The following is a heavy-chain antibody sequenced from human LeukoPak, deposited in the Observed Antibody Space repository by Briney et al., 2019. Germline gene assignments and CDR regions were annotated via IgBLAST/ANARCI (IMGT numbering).Heavy chain of an antibody. J-gene: IGHJ4*02. Sequence: GGSLRLSCAASGFTFSSYGLHWVRQAAGKGREWVAVMSHDGNKKYYTDSVKGRFTISRDYSKNTMYMEMNSLRAEDTALYYCARGYSFRIDYWGQGTLVTVSS. D-gene: IGHD3-16*01. CDR2: MSHDGNKK. V-gene: IGHV3-30*19. CDR1: GFTFSSYG. CDR3: ARGYSFRIDY.